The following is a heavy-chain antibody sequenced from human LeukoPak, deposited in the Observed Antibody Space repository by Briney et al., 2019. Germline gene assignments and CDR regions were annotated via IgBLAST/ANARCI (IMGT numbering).Heavy chain of an antibody. CDR1: GFTFSSYA. J-gene: IGHJ4*02. Sequence: GGSLRLSCAASGFTFSSYAMSWVRQAPGKGLEWVSAISGSGGSTYYADSVKGRFTISRDNSKNTLYLQMNSLRAEDTAVYYCAKDPLIGYCSGGSCYASYWGQGTLVTVSS. V-gene: IGHV3-23*01. CDR3: AKDPLIGYCSGGSCYASY. D-gene: IGHD2-15*01. CDR2: ISGSGGST.